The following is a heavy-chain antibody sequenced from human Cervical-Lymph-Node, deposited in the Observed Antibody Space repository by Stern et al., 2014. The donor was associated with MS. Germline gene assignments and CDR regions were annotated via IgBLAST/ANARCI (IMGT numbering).Heavy chain of an antibody. CDR2: INPSGGSK. J-gene: IGHJ6*02. V-gene: IGHV1-46*01. CDR1: GYTFSSYY. CDR3: AREVAGHRLGMMDV. Sequence: VQLVESGAEVKKPGASVKVSCKASGYTFSSYYMHWVRQAPGQGLAWMGIINPSGGSKSYAQQFQGRVTMTRDTSTSTVYMELSSLRSEDTAVYYCAREVAGHRLGMMDVWGQGTTVTVSS. D-gene: IGHD6-19*01.